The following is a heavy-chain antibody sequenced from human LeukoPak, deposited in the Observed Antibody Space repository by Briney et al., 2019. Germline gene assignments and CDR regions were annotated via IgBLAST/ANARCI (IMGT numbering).Heavy chain of an antibody. D-gene: IGHD4-23*01. V-gene: IGHV3-23*01. CDR1: GFTFSSYA. Sequence: GGSLRLSCAASGFTFSSYAMSWVRQAPGKGLEWVSAISGSGGSTYYADSVKGRFTISRDNSKNTLYLQMNNLRAEDTAVYYCAKNGNNSYYFDYWGQGILVTVSS. J-gene: IGHJ4*02. CDR2: ISGSGGST. CDR3: AKNGNNSYYFDY.